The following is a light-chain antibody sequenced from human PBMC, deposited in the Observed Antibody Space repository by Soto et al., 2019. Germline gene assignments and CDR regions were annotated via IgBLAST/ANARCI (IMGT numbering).Light chain of an antibody. CDR1: QSASNW. V-gene: IGKV1-5*03. CDR3: QQYHNYPWT. Sequence: DIPMTQSPSTLSASVGDSVTIICRASQSASNWLAWYQQKPGKAPRILIYKASSLESGVPSRFSGSGSGTEFALTISSLQPDDFATYYCQQYHNYPWTFGQGTQVDIQ. CDR2: KAS. J-gene: IGKJ1*01.